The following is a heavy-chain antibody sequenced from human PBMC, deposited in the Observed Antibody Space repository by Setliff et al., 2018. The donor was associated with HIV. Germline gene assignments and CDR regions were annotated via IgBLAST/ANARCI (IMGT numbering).Heavy chain of an antibody. CDR2: IYYSGST. Sequence: TLSLTCTVSGGPISSGGYYWSWIRQHPGKGLEWIGYIYYSGSTYYNPSLKSRVTMSVDTSKNQFSLKLSSVTAADTAVYYCARARGLLPYYYLDVWGKGTTVTVSS. CDR3: ARARGLLPYYYLDV. CDR1: GGPISSGGYY. J-gene: IGHJ6*03. V-gene: IGHV4-31*03. D-gene: IGHD3-10*01.